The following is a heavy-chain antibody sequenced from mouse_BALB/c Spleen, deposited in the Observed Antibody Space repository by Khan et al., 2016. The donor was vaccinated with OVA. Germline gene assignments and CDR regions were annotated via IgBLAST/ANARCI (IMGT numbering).Heavy chain of an antibody. CDR1: GYTFTSYW. CDR2: VSPGSGSP. Sequence: DLVKPGASVKLSCKASGYTFTSYWINWIKQRPGQGLEWIGRVSPGSGSPYYNEIFKGKATVTVDKSSSTAYIQLNSLSSEDSAVYFCTRSYYCGNSLYDMDYWGHGTSVTVSS. V-gene: IGHV1S41*01. D-gene: IGHD1-1*01. CDR3: TRSYYCGNSLYDMDY. J-gene: IGHJ4*01.